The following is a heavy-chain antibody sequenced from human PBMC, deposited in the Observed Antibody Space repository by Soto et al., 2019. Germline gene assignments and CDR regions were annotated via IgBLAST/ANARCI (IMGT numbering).Heavy chain of an antibody. CDR2: IYYSGST. J-gene: IGHJ6*02. CDR1: GGSISSGDYY. D-gene: IGHD2-21*01. Sequence: SETLSLTCTVSGGSISSGDYYWSWIRQPPGKGLEWIGYIYYSGSTYYNPSLKSRVTISVDTSKNQFSLKLSSVTAADTAVYYCAREIATMNYYYYGMDVWGQGTTVTVSS. CDR3: AREIATMNYYYYGMDV. V-gene: IGHV4-30-4*01.